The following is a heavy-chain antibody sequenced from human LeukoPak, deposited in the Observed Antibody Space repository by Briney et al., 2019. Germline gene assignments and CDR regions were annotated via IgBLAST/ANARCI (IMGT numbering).Heavy chain of an antibody. CDR1: GGSISSHY. V-gene: IGHV4-59*11. Sequence: SETLSLTCTVSGGSISSHYWSWFRQPPGKGLEWIGYIYYSGSTNYNPSLKSRVTISVDTSKNQFSLKLSSVTAADTAVYYCAREEVGWLDPWGQGTLVTVSS. CDR2: IYYSGST. D-gene: IGHD2-15*01. J-gene: IGHJ5*02. CDR3: AREEVGWLDP.